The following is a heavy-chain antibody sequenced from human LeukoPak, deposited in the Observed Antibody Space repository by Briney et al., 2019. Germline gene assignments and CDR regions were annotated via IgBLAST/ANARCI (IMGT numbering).Heavy chain of an antibody. Sequence: PSETLSLTCTVSGGSISSSSYYWGWIRQPPGKGLEWIGSIYYSGSTYYNPSLKSRVTISVDTSKNQFSLKLSSVTAADTAVYYCARHIWLFDPWGQGTLVTVSP. CDR1: GGSISSSSYY. CDR2: IYYSGST. V-gene: IGHV4-39*01. J-gene: IGHJ5*02. CDR3: ARHIWLFDP. D-gene: IGHD3-10*01.